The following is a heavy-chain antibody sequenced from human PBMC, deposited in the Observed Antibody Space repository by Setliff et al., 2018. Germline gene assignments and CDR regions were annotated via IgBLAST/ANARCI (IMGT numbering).Heavy chain of an antibody. CDR1: GYTFTSYA. CDR3: ARSDGDYYYGMDV. D-gene: IGHD4-17*01. J-gene: IGHJ6*02. CDR2: INAGNGNT. V-gene: IGHV1-3*01. Sequence: ASVKVSCKASGYTFTSYAMHWVRQAPGQRLEWMGWINAGNGNTNYAQKLQGRVTMTTDTSTSTAYMELRSLRSEDTAVYYCARSDGDYYYGMDVWGQGTTVTVSS.